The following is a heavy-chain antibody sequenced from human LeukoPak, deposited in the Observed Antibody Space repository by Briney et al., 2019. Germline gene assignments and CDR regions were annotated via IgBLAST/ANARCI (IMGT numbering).Heavy chain of an antibody. CDR3: AKDVVYCSSTSCPNPYYYYYGMDV. D-gene: IGHD2-2*01. J-gene: IGHJ6*02. Sequence: GGSLRLSCAASGFTFSSYGMNWVRQAPGKGLEWVSGISGSGAGTFGTTSYAGSVKGRFTISRDNSKNTLYLHMNSLRAEDTAIYYCAKDVVYCSSTSCPNPYYYYYGMDVWGQGTTVTVSS. CDR1: GFTFSSYG. CDR2: ISGSGAGTFGTT. V-gene: IGHV3-23*01.